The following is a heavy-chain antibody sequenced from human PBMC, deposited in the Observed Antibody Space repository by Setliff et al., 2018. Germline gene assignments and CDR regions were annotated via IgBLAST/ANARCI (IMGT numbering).Heavy chain of an antibody. CDR2: ISSTSNTM. CDR3: ARSENCFSTHCSPYDY. D-gene: IGHD2-2*01. J-gene: IGHJ4*02. CDR1: GFSFSGYG. Sequence: PGGSLRLSCATSGFSFSGYGMHWVRQAPGKGLEWISYISSTSNTMYYADSVKGRFTISRDSAKNSLYLQMNSLRAEDTAVYYCARSENCFSTHCSPYDYWGQGTLVTVSS. V-gene: IGHV3-48*01.